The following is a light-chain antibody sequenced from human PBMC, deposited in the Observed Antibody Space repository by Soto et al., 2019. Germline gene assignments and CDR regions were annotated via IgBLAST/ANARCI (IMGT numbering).Light chain of an antibody. CDR1: QSIRSF. J-gene: IGKJ1*01. CDR2: AAS. CDR3: QQSYRMTRT. Sequence: RESQSIRSFLNWYQQEPGQAPKLXIFAASTLPSGVPSRFSGSGSGTDFTLTSSRLQPADFAIHSCQQSYRMTRTFGQGTKVDIK. V-gene: IGKV1-39*01.